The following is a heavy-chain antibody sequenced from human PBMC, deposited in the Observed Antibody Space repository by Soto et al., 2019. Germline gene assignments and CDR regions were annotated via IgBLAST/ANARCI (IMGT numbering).Heavy chain of an antibody. D-gene: IGHD1-7*01. J-gene: IGHJ4*02. V-gene: IGHV4-4*02. Sequence: LSLTCAVSGGSFTSNNWWTWGRQPPGQGLEWIGEIYRTGSTNYNPSLKSRVTISLDKSENQFSLKVTSLTAADTAVYYCASRDPGTSVDYWGQGTLVTVSS. CDR2: IYRTGST. CDR3: ASRDPGTSVDY. CDR1: GGSFTSNNW.